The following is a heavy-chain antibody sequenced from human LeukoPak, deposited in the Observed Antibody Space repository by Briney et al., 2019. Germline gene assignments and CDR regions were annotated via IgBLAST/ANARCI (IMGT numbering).Heavy chain of an antibody. V-gene: IGHV4-59*01. Sequence: PSETLSLTCTVSGGSISSCYWSWIRQPPGKGLEWLGYIYYCGSTNSNPSLKSGVPISVDTSKNPFSRRLSSVTASDTAVECARVYGAGDDFRGALDIWGQGTMVTVSS. CDR1: GGSISSCY. D-gene: IGHD5-12*01. CDR3: ARVYGAGDDFRGALDI. CDR2: IYYCGST. J-gene: IGHJ3*02.